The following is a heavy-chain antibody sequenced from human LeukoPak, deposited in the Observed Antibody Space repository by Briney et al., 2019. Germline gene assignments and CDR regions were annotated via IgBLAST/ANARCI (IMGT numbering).Heavy chain of an antibody. J-gene: IGHJ6*03. CDR1: GFTFDDYA. CDR2: ISWNSGSI. D-gene: IGHD2-2*01. CDR3: AKAPYRYCSSTSCLRQYYYMDV. V-gene: IGHV3-9*03. Sequence: GGSLRLSCAASGFTFDDYAMHWVRQSPGKGLEWVSGISWNSGSIGYADSVKGRFTISRDNAKNSLYLQMNSLRAEDMALYYCAKAPYRYCSSTSCLRQYYYMDVWGKGTTVTVSS.